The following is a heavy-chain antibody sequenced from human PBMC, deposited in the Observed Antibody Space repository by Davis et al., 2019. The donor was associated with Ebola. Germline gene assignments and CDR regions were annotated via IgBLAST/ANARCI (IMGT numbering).Heavy chain of an antibody. Sequence: ASVKVSCKASGYTFTSFEINWVRQATGQGPEWMGWMNPKNGNTGYTQKFQDRLTITRDTSTTTAYMELSSLTSEDTAIYYCARRYRYFDTWGQGTPVTVSS. CDR2: MNPKNGNT. D-gene: IGHD2-2*02. J-gene: IGHJ4*02. V-gene: IGHV1-8*03. CDR3: ARRYRYFDT. CDR1: GYTFTSFE.